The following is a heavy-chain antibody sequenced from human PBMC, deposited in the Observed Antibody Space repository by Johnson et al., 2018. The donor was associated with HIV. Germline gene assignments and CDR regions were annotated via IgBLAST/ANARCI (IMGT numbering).Heavy chain of an antibody. J-gene: IGHJ3*02. V-gene: IGHV3-30-3*02. CDR3: AKCGSSGWSGFLAFDI. CDR1: GFTFSSYA. D-gene: IGHD6-19*01. CDR2: ISYDGSNK. Sequence: QVQLVESGGGLVQPGGSLRLSCAASGFTFSSYAMHWVRQAPGKGLEWVAVISYDGSNKYYADSVKGRFTISRENPKNSLNLQMNSLRAGDTAIYYCAKCGSSGWSGFLAFDIWGQGTMVTVSS.